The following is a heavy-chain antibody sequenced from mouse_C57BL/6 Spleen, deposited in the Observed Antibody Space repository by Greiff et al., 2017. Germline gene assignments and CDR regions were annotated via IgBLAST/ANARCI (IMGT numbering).Heavy chain of an antibody. CDR1: GFTFSDYG. J-gene: IGHJ1*03. D-gene: IGHD1-1*01. CDR2: ISSGSSTI. V-gene: IGHV5-17*01. CDR3: ARVGSSYRWYFDV. Sequence: EVQVVESGGGLVKPGGSLKLSCAASGFTFSDYGMHWVRQAPEKGLAWVAYISSGSSTIYYADTVKGRFTISRDNAKNTLFLQMTSLRSEDTAMYYCARVGSSYRWYFDVWGTGTTVTVSS.